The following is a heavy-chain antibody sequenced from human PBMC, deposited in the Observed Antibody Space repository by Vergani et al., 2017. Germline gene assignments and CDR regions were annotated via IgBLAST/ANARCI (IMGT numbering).Heavy chain of an antibody. CDR2: ISGSERSI. D-gene: IGHD6-6*01. CDR1: GLKFNEYI. V-gene: IGHV3-21*06. CDR3: VRGTKETRAYYGLDG. J-gene: IGHJ6*04. Sequence: EGQLVESGGGLAKLGGSLRLPCAASGLKFNEYIMNWVRQAPGKGLEWVSSISGSERSIFYAASLKGRVTISRNNAENSLDLQLSNLRVDDTGVLYCVRGTKETRAYYGLDGWGGGTTVTVSS.